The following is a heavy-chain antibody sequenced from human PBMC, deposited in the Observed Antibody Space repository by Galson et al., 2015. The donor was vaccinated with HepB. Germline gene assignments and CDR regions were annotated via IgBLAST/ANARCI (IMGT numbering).Heavy chain of an antibody. Sequence: CLRLAGAASGIIFGCYAMGWVRPAPRKGLEWVSGSSGSCGSTFYADSVQGRFTISRDNSKNTLFLQVNSLRAEDTAIYYCARDWTTTWSDAFDIWGQGTMVTVSS. J-gene: IGHJ3*02. CDR2: SSGSCGST. V-gene: IGHV3-23*01. D-gene: IGHD4-17*01. CDR3: ARDWTTTWSDAFDI. CDR1: GIIFGCYA.